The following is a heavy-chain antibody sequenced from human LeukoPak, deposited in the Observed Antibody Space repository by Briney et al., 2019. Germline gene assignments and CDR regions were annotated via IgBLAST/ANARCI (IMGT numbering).Heavy chain of an antibody. V-gene: IGHV4-39*01. D-gene: IGHD3-10*01. Sequence: SETLSLTCTVSGGSISRSSYYWGWIRQPPGKGLEWIGSIYYSGKTYYNPSLKRRATISVDTSKNQFFLKLSSVTAADTAVYYCARLYYYGSGSYLDYWGQGTLVTVSS. CDR2: IYYSGKT. CDR3: ARLYYYGSGSYLDY. CDR1: GGSISRSSYY. J-gene: IGHJ4*02.